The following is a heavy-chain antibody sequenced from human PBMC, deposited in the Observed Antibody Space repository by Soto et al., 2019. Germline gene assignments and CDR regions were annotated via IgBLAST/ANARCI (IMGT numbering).Heavy chain of an antibody. Sequence: GGSLRLSCAASGFTFSLYTMSWVRQAPGKGLEWVSGIYGSASKTFYADSVKGRFTISRDKSKHTLYLQMDSLRAEGTAVYYCAKGRKSQEHTGYSSSWFQPRSLLLYWFDPWGQGTLVTVSS. CDR2: IYGSASKT. CDR3: AKGRKSQEHTGYSSSWFQPRSLLLYWFDP. CDR1: GFTFSLYT. J-gene: IGHJ5*02. D-gene: IGHD6-13*01. V-gene: IGHV3-23*01.